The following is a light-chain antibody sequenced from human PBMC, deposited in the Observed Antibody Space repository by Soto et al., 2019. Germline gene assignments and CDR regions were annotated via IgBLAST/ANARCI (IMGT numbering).Light chain of an antibody. V-gene: IGKV1-5*03. CDR3: QQYNGYSCT. CDR1: QSISSW. CDR2: KAS. J-gene: IGKJ1*01. Sequence: DIQMTQSPSTLSASVGDRVTITCRASQSISSWLAWYQQKPGKAPKLLIYKASSLESGVPSRFSGSGSGTEFTLTISSLQPDDVATYYCQQYNGYSCTFGQGNKVEIK.